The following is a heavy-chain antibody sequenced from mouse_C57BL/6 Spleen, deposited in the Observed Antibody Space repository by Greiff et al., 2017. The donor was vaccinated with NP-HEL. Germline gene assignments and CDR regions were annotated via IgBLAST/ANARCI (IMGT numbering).Heavy chain of an antibody. CDR3: ARDEYGYDGGFAY. CDR1: GFTFSDYY. J-gene: IGHJ3*01. V-gene: IGHV5-16*01. Sequence: DVKLVESEGGLVQPGSSMKLSCTASGFTFSDYYMAWVRQVPEKGLEWVANINYDGSSTYYLDSLKSRFIISRDNAKNILYLQMSSLKSEDTATYYCARDEYGYDGGFAYWGQATLVTVSA. D-gene: IGHD2-2*01. CDR2: INYDGSST.